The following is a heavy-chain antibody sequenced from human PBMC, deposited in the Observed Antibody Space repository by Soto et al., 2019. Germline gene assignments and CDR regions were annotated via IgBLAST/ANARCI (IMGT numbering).Heavy chain of an antibody. Sequence: PGEALRRSCPASAFTFSSYSLEWVCQAPGKWLEWVSSISGSGGSTYYADSVKGRFTISRDNSKNTLYLQMNSLRAEDTAVYYCARSPGYCSSTSCYSSHFPDSLYYYYMDVWGKGTTVTSP. D-gene: IGHD2-2*01. CDR1: AFTFSSYS. J-gene: IGHJ6*03. CDR2: ISGSGGST. CDR3: ARSPGYCSSTSCYSSHFPDSLYYYYMDV. V-gene: IGHV3-23*01.